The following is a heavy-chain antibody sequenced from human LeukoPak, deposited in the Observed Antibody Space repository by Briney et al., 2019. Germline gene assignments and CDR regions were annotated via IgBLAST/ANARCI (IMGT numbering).Heavy chain of an antibody. CDR1: GFTFSSYG. Sequence: GGSLRLSCAASGFTFSSYGMHWVRQAPGKGLEWVAVIWYDGSNKYYADSVKGRFTISRDNSKNTLYLQTNSLRAEDTAVYYCARTGYSSGWYYNYFDYWGQGTLVTVSS. CDR2: IWYDGSNK. CDR3: ARTGYSSGWYYNYFDY. V-gene: IGHV3-33*01. D-gene: IGHD6-19*01. J-gene: IGHJ4*02.